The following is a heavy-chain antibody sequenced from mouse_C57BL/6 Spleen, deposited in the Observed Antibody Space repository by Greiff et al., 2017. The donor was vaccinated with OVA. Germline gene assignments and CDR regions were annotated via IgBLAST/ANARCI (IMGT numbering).Heavy chain of an antibody. V-gene: IGHV1-26*01. CDR3: ARPYSSYYFDD. Sequence: VQLQQSGPELVKPGASVKISCKASGYTFTDYYMNWVKQSHGKSLEWIGDINPNNGGTSYNQKFKGKATLTVDKSSSTAYMELRSLTSEDSAVYYCARPYSSYYFDDWGQGTTLTVSS. D-gene: IGHD2-12*01. CDR2: INPNNGGT. J-gene: IGHJ2*01. CDR1: GYTFTDYY.